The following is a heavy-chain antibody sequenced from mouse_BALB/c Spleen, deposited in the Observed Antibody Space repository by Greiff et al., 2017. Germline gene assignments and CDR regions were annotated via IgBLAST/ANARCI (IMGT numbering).Heavy chain of an antibody. CDR2: INPDSSTI. V-gene: IGHV4-1*02. CDR3: ARLWLLVPYGYAMDY. J-gene: IGHJ4*01. Sequence: EVHLVESGGGLVQPGGSLKLSCAASGFDFSRYWMSWVRQAPGKGLEWIGEINPDSSTINYTPSLKDKFIISRDNAKNTLYLQMSKVRSEDTALYYCARLWLLVPYGYAMDYWGQGTSVTVSS. CDR1: GFDFSRYW. D-gene: IGHD2-3*01.